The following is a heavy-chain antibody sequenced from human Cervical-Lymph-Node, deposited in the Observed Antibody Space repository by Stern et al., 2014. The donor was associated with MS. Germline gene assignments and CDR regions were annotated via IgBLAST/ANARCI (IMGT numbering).Heavy chain of an antibody. CDR3: ARELKWNDIFTNVFDI. Sequence: VQLVQSGAEVKKPGASVKVSCKASGYTFSDHYMHWVRQAPGQGLEWMGWINDKSGVTNYAQKFQGRVTMTRDTSISTAYVELSSLRSDDTAVYYCARELKWNDIFTNVFDIWGQGTMVTVSS. D-gene: IGHD1-20*01. CDR2: INDKSGVT. J-gene: IGHJ3*02. V-gene: IGHV1-2*02. CDR1: GYTFSDHY.